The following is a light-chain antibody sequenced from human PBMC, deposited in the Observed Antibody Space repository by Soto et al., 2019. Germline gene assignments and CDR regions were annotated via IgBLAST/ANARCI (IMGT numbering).Light chain of an antibody. Sequence: QSVLTQPPSVSGAPGQRVTISCSGSSSNIGAGYDVHWYQQLPGTAPKLLIYGNSNRPSGVPDRFSGSKSGTSASLAITGLHAEDEADYYCQSYDSSLSGSVVFGGGTKLTV. CDR2: GNS. J-gene: IGLJ2*01. CDR3: QSYDSSLSGSVV. V-gene: IGLV1-40*01. CDR1: SSNIGAGYD.